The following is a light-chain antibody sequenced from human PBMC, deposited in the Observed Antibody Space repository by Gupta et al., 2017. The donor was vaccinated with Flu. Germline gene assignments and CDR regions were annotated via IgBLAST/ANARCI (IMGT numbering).Light chain of an antibody. CDR2: KVS. CDR3: MHDVRWPWT. J-gene: IGKJ1*01. V-gene: IGKV2-30*01. Sequence: VVLMQSPLPLPVAIGRAASISCKSSEGLVFVDGYTYLHWFHQRPGQSPRRLIYKVSNRDYGVPDRFSGSGSGTEFTLKISRVEADDVGTYYCMHDVRWPWTFGQGTKVEI. CDR1: EGLVFVDGYTY.